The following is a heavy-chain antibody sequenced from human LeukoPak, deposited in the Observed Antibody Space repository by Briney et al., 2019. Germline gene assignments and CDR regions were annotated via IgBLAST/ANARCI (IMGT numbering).Heavy chain of an antibody. Sequence: ASVKVSCKASGGTFSSYAISWVRQAPGQGLKWMGGIIPIFGTANYAQKFQGRVTITADKSTSTAYMELSSLRSEDTAVYYCAGRPGIAAAGTFDYWGQGTLVTVSS. CDR2: IIPIFGTA. CDR1: GGTFSSYA. J-gene: IGHJ4*02. D-gene: IGHD6-13*01. V-gene: IGHV1-69*06. CDR3: AGRPGIAAAGTFDY.